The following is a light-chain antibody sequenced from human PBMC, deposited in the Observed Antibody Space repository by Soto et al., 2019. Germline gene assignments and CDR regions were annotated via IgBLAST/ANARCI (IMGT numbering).Light chain of an antibody. CDR1: SSDVGDYNY. CDR3: SSYAGSNNFGV. Sequence: QSALTQPPSVFGSPGQSVTISCTGTSSDVGDYNYVSWYQHQPDKAPKLMIYEVTKRPSGVPDRFSGSKSGNTASLTVSGLQAEDEADYYCSSYAGSNNFGVFGGGTKLTVL. CDR2: EVT. J-gene: IGLJ2*01. V-gene: IGLV2-8*01.